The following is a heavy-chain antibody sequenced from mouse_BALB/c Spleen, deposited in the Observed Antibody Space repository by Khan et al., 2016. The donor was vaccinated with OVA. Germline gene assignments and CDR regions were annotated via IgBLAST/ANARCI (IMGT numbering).Heavy chain of an antibody. V-gene: IGHV1S127*01. Sequence: QVQLQQPGPELVRPGASVKMSCKASGYTFTSFWIHWVKQRPGQGLEWIGMIDPSKSETRLNQKFQDKATLNVDKSSNTAYMQLSRLTAEDSAVYYCARGGYGSPFAYWGQGTLVTVSA. CDR2: IDPSKSET. CDR3: ARGGYGSPFAY. J-gene: IGHJ3*01. D-gene: IGHD1-1*01. CDR1: GYTFTSFW.